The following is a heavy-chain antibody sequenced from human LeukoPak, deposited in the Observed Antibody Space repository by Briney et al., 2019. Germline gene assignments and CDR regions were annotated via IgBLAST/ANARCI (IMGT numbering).Heavy chain of an antibody. J-gene: IGHJ6*02. D-gene: IGHD2-8*01. CDR2: MNPNSGNT. Sequence: ASVKVSCKASGYTFTSYDINWVRQATGQGLEWMGWMNPNSGNTGYAQKFQGRVTMTRNTSISTAYMELSSLRSEDTAVYYCARAGYCTNGVCFIPPYYSYGMDVWGQGTTVTVSS. CDR1: GYTFTSYD. CDR3: ARAGYCTNGVCFIPPYYSYGMDV. V-gene: IGHV1-8*01.